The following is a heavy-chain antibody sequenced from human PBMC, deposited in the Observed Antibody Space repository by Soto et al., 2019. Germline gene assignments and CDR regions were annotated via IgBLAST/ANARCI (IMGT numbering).Heavy chain of an antibody. D-gene: IGHD2-2*01. Sequence: QVQLVQSGAEVKKPGSSVKVSCKASGGTFGSYAISWVRQAPGQGLEWMGGIIPITATANYAQKFQGRVTITADESTSTASRQLSSLRSEDTAVYYCARSQGSSTSLEIYYYYYDGMDVWGQGTTVTVSS. CDR3: ARSQGSSTSLEIYYYYYDGMDV. CDR2: IIPITATA. J-gene: IGHJ6*02. CDR1: GGTFGSYA. V-gene: IGHV1-69*01.